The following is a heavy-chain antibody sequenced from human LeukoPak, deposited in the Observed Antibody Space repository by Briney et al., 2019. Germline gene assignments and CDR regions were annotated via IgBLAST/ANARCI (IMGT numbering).Heavy chain of an antibody. V-gene: IGHV1-69*05. J-gene: IGHJ4*02. Sequence: AASVKVSCKAPGGTFSSYAISWVRQAPGQGLEWMGGIIPIFGTANYAQKLQGRVTMTTDTSTSTAYMELRSLRSDDTAVYYCARGDGWVAAAAKTSFDYWGQGALVTVSS. CDR3: ARGDGWVAAAAKTSFDY. D-gene: IGHD6-13*01. CDR2: IIPIFGTA. CDR1: GGTFSSYA.